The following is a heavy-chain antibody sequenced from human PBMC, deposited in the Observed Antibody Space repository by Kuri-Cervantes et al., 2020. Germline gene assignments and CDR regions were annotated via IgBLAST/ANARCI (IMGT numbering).Heavy chain of an antibody. CDR3: AKILYSSSWYGDY. CDR2: ISYDGSNK. Sequence: GGSLRLTCAASGFTFSSYGMHWVRQAPGKGLEWVAVISYDGSNKYYADTVKGRFTISRDNSKNTLYLQMNSLRAEDTAGYYCAKILYSSSWYGDYWGQGTLVTVSS. J-gene: IGHJ4*02. D-gene: IGHD6-13*01. V-gene: IGHV3-30*18. CDR1: GFTFSSYG.